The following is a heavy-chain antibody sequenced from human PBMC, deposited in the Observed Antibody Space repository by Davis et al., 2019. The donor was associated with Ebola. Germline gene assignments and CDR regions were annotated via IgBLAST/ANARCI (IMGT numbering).Heavy chain of an antibody. CDR3: ASTMTTVTTGWFDP. D-gene: IGHD4-11*01. CDR1: GGSISSYY. Sequence: MPSETLSLTCTVSGGSISSYYWSWIRQPPGKGLEWIGYIYYSGSTNYHPSLKSRVTISVDTSKNQFSLKLSSVTAADTAVYYCASTMTTVTTGWFDPWGQGTLVTVSS. CDR2: IYYSGST. V-gene: IGHV4-59*12. J-gene: IGHJ5*02.